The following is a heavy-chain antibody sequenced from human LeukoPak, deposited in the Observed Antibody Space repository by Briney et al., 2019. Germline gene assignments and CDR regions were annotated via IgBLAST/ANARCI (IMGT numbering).Heavy chain of an antibody. D-gene: IGHD1-14*01. V-gene: IGHV3-23*01. CDR2: ISGSGRST. CDR1: GFTFNNYA. Sequence: GGSLRLSCAASGFTFNNYAMNWVRQAPGKGLEWVSSISGSGRSTYYADSVKGRFTISRGNSKNTLYLQMNSLRAEDTAVYYCAKPARTNAFDIWGQGTMVTVSS. J-gene: IGHJ3*02. CDR3: AKPARTNAFDI.